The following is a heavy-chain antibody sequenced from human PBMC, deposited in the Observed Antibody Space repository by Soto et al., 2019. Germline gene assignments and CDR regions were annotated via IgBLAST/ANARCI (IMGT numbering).Heavy chain of an antibody. D-gene: IGHD5-18*01. J-gene: IGHJ3*02. CDR3: AREGRIHGAFDI. CDR1: GYSFVRYA. CDR2: INTGNGNT. V-gene: IGHV1-3*04. Sequence: ASVKVSCKASGYSFVRYAMHWVRQAPGQRPEWMGWINTGNGNTQYSQKLQGRVTMTTDTSTSTAYMELRSLRSDDTAVYYCAREGRIHGAFDIWGQGTMVTVSS.